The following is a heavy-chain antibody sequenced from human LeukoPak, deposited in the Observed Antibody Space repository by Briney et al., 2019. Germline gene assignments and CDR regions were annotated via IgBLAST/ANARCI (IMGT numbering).Heavy chain of an antibody. CDR2: ITTSSSYI. CDR3: ARRHYYFYPMDV. CDR1: GFTLSKYS. Sequence: GGSLRLSCVASGFTLSKYSMAWVRQAPGKGLEWVSYITTSSSYIYYADPMQGPFTITRDNAKNSLHLQINNLRAEDTAVYFCARRHYYFYPMDVWGKGPTLTVSS. J-gene: IGHJ6*03. V-gene: IGHV3-21*01.